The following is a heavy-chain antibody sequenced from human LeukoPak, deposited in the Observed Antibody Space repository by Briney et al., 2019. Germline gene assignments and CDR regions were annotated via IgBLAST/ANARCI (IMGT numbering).Heavy chain of an antibody. V-gene: IGHV3-30*18. CDR1: GFTFSSYG. CDR3: AKSFTMVRGVTSNGMDV. J-gene: IGHJ6*04. CDR2: ISYDGSNK. Sequence: PGRSLRLSCAASGFTFSSYGMHWVRQAPGKGLEWVAVISYDGSNKYYADSVKGRFTISRDNSKNTLYLQMNSLRAEDTAVYYCAKSFTMVRGVTSNGMDVWDKGTTVTVSP. D-gene: IGHD3-10*01.